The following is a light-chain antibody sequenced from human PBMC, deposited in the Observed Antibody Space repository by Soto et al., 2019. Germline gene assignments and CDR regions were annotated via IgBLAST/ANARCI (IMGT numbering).Light chain of an antibody. CDR1: SSDIGAYKF. V-gene: IGLV2-8*01. CDR2: EVS. CDR3: SLYAGSNNVV. J-gene: IGLJ2*01. Sequence: QSARTQPPSASGSPGQSVAISCTGTSSDIGAYKFVSWYQQHPGKAPKLIIYEVSIRPSGVPDRFSGSKSGNTASLTVSGLLAEDEADYYCSLYAGSNNVVFGGGTKVTVL.